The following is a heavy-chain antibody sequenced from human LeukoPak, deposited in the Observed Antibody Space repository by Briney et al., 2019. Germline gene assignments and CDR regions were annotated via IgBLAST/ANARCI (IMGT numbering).Heavy chain of an antibody. Sequence: SETLSLTCDVYGGSFRGYYWSWIRQPPGKGLEWIGEINHSGNTNYNPSLKSRVTMSVDTSKKQFSLKLSSVTAADTAFYYCARRVVVPAAMVRDFCYYMDVWGKGTMVAVS. D-gene: IGHD2-2*01. CDR2: INHSGNT. J-gene: IGHJ6*03. V-gene: IGHV4-34*01. CDR3: ARRVVVPAAMVRDFCYYMDV. CDR1: GGSFRGYY.